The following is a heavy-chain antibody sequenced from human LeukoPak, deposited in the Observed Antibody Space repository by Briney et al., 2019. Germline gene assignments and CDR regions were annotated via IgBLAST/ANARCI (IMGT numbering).Heavy chain of an antibody. Sequence: PGGSLRLSCAASGFTFSSYAMSWVRQAPGKGLEWVSAISGSGGSTYYADSVKGRFTISRDNSKNTLYLQMNSLRAEDTAVYYCAKEGSLRYFDWPDYYYYGMDVWGKGTTVTVSS. CDR1: GFTFSSYA. D-gene: IGHD3-9*01. CDR2: ISGSGGST. V-gene: IGHV3-23*01. CDR3: AKEGSLRYFDWPDYYYYGMDV. J-gene: IGHJ6*04.